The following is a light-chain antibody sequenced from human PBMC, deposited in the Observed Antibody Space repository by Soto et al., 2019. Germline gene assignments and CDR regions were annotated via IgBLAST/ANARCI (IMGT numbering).Light chain of an antibody. CDR1: QRIATW. Sequence: DISLTQSPSTLSASVGDRVTITCRASQRIATWLAWYQHQAGSAPKLLIYGASTVQSGVPSRFSGSGSGAEFTLTIDNLQPKDFATYYCQQYHLYWTFGPGTKVDI. J-gene: IGKJ1*01. CDR2: GAS. V-gene: IGKV1-5*01. CDR3: QQYHLYWT.